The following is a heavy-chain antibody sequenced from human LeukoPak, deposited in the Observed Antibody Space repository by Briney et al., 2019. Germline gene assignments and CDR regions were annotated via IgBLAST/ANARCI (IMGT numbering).Heavy chain of an antibody. V-gene: IGHV3-74*01. J-gene: IGHJ3*02. Sequence: PGGSLRLSCAASGSTFSSYWMHWVRQAPGKGLVWVSRINSDGSSTSYADSVKGRFTISRDNAKNTLYLQMNSLRAEDTAVYYCARDGHIDDAFDIWGQGTMVTVSS. CDR3: ARDGHIDDAFDI. D-gene: IGHD2-21*01. CDR1: GSTFSSYW. CDR2: INSDGSST.